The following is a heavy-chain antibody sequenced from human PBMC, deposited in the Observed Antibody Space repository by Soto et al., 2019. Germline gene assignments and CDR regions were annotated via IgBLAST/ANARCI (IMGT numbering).Heavy chain of an antibody. Sequence: SETLSLTCTVSGGSISSYYWSWIRQPPGKGLEWIGYIYYSGSTNYNPSLKSRVTISVDTSKNQFSLKLSSVTAADTAVYYCARGSGAAARHLNFDYWGQGTLVTVSS. CDR3: ARGSGAAARHLNFDY. V-gene: IGHV4-59*01. CDR1: GGSISSYY. D-gene: IGHD6-13*01. CDR2: IYYSGST. J-gene: IGHJ4*02.